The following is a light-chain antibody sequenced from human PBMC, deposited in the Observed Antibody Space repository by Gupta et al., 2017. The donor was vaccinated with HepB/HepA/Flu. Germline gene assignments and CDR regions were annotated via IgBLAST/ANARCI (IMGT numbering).Light chain of an antibody. CDR3: MQALQTPIT. CDR1: QSLLHSNGYNY. Sequence: IVITHSPLSLRVTPGEPASISCRSSQSLLHSNGYNYLDWYLQKPGQSPQLLIYLGSNRASGVPDRFSGSGSGTDFTLKISRVEAEDVGVYYCMQALQTPITFGGGTKVEIK. V-gene: IGKV2-28*01. CDR2: LGS. J-gene: IGKJ4*01.